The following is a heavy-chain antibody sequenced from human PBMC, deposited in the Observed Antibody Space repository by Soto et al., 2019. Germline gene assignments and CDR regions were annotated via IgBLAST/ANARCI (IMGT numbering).Heavy chain of an antibody. CDR3: ANSPSIYDYVWGSYRFLFDY. V-gene: IGHV4-31*03. J-gene: IGHJ4*02. Sequence: TLSLTCPVSGVSISSGGYYWSWIRQHPGKGLEWIGYIYYSGSTYYNPSLKSRVTISVDTSKNQFSLKLSSVTAADTAVYYCANSPSIYDYVWGSYRFLFDYWGQGTLVTVYS. CDR1: GVSISSGGYY. CDR2: IYYSGST. D-gene: IGHD3-16*02.